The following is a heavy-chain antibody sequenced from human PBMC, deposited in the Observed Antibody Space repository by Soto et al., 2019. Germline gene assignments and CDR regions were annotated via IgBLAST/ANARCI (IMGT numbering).Heavy chain of an antibody. V-gene: IGHV3-30-3*02. CDR2: ISYDGSNK. J-gene: IGHJ4*02. CDR3: AKTYSSSWPPVDY. Sequence: GGSLRLSCAASGFTFSSYAMHWVRQAPGKGLEWVAVISYDGSNKYYADSVKGRFTISRDNSKNTLYLQMNSLRAEDTAVYYCAKTYSSSWPPVDYWGQGTLVTISS. D-gene: IGHD6-13*01. CDR1: GFTFSSYA.